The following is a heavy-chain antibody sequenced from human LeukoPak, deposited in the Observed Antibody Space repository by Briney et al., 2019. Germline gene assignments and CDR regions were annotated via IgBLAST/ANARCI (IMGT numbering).Heavy chain of an antibody. V-gene: IGHV3-11*01. Sequence: PGGSLRLSCAVSGFTFSDYYMSWIRQAPGKGLEWVSYISSGGSTISHADSVKGRFTISRDNAENSLYLQMNSLRAEDTAVYYCARRAAAGRGFDHWGQGTLVTVSS. J-gene: IGHJ4*02. D-gene: IGHD6-13*01. CDR2: ISSGGSTI. CDR1: GFTFSDYY. CDR3: ARRAAAGRGFDH.